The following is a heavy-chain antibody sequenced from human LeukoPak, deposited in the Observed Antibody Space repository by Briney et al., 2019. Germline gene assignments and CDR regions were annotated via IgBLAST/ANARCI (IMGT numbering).Heavy chain of an antibody. J-gene: IGHJ6*02. D-gene: IGHD3-22*01. CDR1: GFTLSSYG. CDR3: AREYYYDSSGSPSFYYYGMDV. Sequence: GGSLRLSCAASGFTLSSYGMHWVRQAPGKGLEWLALIWYDGSDKYYADSVKGRFTISRDNSKNTLYLQMNSLRAEDTAVYYCAREYYYDSSGSPSFYYYGMDVWGQGTTVTVSS. V-gene: IGHV3-33*01. CDR2: IWYDGSDK.